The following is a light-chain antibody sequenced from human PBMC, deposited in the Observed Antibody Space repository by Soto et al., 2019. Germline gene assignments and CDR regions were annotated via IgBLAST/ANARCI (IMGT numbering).Light chain of an antibody. J-gene: IGKJ4*01. CDR2: AAS. V-gene: IGKV1-27*01. Sequence: DIQKTQSPSSLSTSVGDRVNITCRASQGLSNYLAWYQQIPGKVPKLLISAASTWQSGVPSRFSGSGSETDFTLTISSLQPEDVATYYCQKYTNVPTFGGGTKVEIK. CDR3: QKYTNVPT. CDR1: QGLSNY.